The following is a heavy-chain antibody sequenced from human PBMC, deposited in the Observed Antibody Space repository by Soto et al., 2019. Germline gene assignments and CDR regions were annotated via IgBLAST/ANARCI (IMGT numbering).Heavy chain of an antibody. D-gene: IGHD2-15*01. CDR3: AKDAQRNYCSGGSCYLGKPYYFDY. J-gene: IGHJ4*02. CDR1: GFTFSSYA. V-gene: IGHV3-23*01. CDR2: ISGSGGST. Sequence: PGGSLRLSCAASGFTFSSYAMSWVRQAPGKGLEWVSAISGSGGSTDYADSVKGRFTISRDNSKNTLYLQMNSLRAEDTAVYYCAKDAQRNYCSGGSCYLGKPYYFDYWGQGTLVTVAS.